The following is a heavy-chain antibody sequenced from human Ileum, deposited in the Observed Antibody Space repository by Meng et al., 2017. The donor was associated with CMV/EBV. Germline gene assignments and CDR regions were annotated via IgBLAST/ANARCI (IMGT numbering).Heavy chain of an antibody. D-gene: IGHD3-10*01. J-gene: IGHJ4*02. CDR3: GKNRVES. V-gene: IGHV3-7*01. CDR1: GFSFSSFW. Sequence: GESLKISCVASGFSFSSFWMSWVRQAPGKGLEWVANIKQDGSEQFYADSVKGRFIISRDNAKNSLYLQMNSLTVGDTALYYCGKNRVESWGQGTLVTVSS. CDR2: IKQDGSEQ.